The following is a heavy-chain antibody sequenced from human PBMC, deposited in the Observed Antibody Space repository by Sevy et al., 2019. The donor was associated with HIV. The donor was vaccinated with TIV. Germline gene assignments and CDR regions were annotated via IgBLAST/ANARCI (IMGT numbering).Heavy chain of an antibody. J-gene: IGHJ3*02. V-gene: IGHV4-59*01. CDR3: ARSNWTRGVDGFDI. Sequence: SETLSLTCTVSGGPINDFYWNWIRQPPGKGLEWIGYLYSLHHGRTTNYNLSLRRRVTISVDTSKNQCSLWLESVTAADAAIGDGARSNWTRGVDGFDIWGQGTRVTVSS. CDR2: LYSLHHGRTT. D-gene: IGHD3-10*01. CDR1: GGPINDFY.